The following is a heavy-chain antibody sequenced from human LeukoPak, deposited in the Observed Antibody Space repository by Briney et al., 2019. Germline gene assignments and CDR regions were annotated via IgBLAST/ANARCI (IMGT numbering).Heavy chain of an antibody. J-gene: IGHJ4*02. V-gene: IGHV3-30*03. CDR1: GFTFSSYG. CDR2: ISYDGGNK. CDR3: ARVWGSGSYFLGRLEY. Sequence: GGSLRLSCAASGFTFSSYGMHWVRQAPGKGLEWVAVISYDGGNKYYADSVKGRFTISRDNAKNSLYLQMNSLRDEDTAVYYCARVWGSGSYFLGRLEYWGQGTLVTVSS. D-gene: IGHD3-10*01.